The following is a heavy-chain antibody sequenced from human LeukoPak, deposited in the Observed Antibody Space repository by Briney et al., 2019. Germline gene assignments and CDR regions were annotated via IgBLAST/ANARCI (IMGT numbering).Heavy chain of an antibody. J-gene: IGHJ4*02. Sequence: GGSLRLSCAASGFTFSNYAMSWVRQAPGKGLEWVSAISGSGGSTYYADSVKGRFTISRDNSKNTLYLQMNSLRAEDTAVYYCANLQYYYDSSGYPDYWGQGTLVTVSS. CDR3: ANLQYYYDSSGYPDY. CDR1: GFTFSNYA. CDR2: ISGSGGST. V-gene: IGHV3-23*01. D-gene: IGHD3-22*01.